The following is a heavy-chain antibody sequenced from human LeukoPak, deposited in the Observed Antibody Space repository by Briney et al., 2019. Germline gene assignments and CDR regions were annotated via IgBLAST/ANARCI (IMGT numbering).Heavy chain of an antibody. CDR3: ARATDGYCSSTSCSEGYFDL. D-gene: IGHD2-2*01. Sequence: PSETLSLTCTVSGGSISSGDYYWSWIRQPPGKGLEWTGYIYYSGSTYYNPSLKSRVSISVDRSKNQFSLKLSSVTAADTAVYYCARATDGYCSSTSCSEGYFDLWGRGTLVTVSS. CDR2: IYYSGST. J-gene: IGHJ2*01. V-gene: IGHV4-30-4*01. CDR1: GGSISSGDYY.